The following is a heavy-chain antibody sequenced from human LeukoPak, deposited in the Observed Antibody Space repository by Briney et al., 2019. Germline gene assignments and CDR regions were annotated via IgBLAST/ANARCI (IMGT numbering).Heavy chain of an antibody. CDR2: INHSGST. V-gene: IGHV4-34*01. CDR1: GGSFSGYY. CDR3: ARGPYIVVVPAAIAHNWFDP. J-gene: IGHJ5*02. Sequence: SETLSLTCAVYGGSFSGYYWSWIRQPPGKWLEWIGEINHSGSTNYNPSLKSRVTISVDTSKNQFSLKLSSVTAADTAVYYCARGPYIVVVPAAIAHNWFDPWGQGTLVTVSS. D-gene: IGHD2-2*02.